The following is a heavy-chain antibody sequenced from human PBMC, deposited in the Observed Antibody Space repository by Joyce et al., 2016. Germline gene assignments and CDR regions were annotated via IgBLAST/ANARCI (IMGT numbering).Heavy chain of an antibody. J-gene: IGHJ5*02. CDR1: GGSFSTHY. Sequence: QVQLQQWGAGLLKPSETLSFTCAVYGGSFSTHYWSWVRRPPGQGQEWIGEINHGGSTNYNASISSRVTISVDTSKNQFSLRMNSVTAAYTAVYYCAGFHGYARLFDTWGRGTLVTVSS. D-gene: IGHD2-2*01. V-gene: IGHV4-34*02. CDR2: INHGGST. CDR3: AGFHGYARLFDT.